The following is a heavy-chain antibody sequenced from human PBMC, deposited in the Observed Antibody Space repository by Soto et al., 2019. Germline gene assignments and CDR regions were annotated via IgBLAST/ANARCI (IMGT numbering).Heavy chain of an antibody. D-gene: IGHD2-21*02. Sequence: PSETLSLTCTVSGGSISGYYWSWIRQPPGKGLDWIGYMYNTGSTVYNPSFKSRVTISVDTSKNQFSLKLNSVTAADTAVYYCARDLWGYCGTDCYPLDVWGQGTTVTVSS. CDR1: GGSISGYY. J-gene: IGHJ6*02. CDR3: ARDLWGYCGTDCYPLDV. CDR2: MYNTGST. V-gene: IGHV4-59*01.